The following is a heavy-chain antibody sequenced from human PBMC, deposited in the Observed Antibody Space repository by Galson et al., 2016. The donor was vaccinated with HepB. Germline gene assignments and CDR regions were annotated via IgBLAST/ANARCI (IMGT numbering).Heavy chain of an antibody. J-gene: IGHJ4*02. Sequence: SLRLSCAASGFTFSSSSMNWVRQAPGKGLESIEYVITGNSWIYYADSVMGRFTISRDNAKNSLYLQMNSLGDEDTAVYYCVRDSNWGFDYWGQGTLVTGPS. CDR1: GFTFSSSS. D-gene: IGHD7-27*01. V-gene: IGHV3-48*02. CDR2: VITGNSWI. CDR3: VRDSNWGFDY.